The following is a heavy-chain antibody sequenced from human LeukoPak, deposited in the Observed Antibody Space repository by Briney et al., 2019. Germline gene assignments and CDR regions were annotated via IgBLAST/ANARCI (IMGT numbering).Heavy chain of an antibody. CDR2: INTDGSTT. CDR3: AKESGYDVDLEY. V-gene: IGHV3-74*01. D-gene: IGHD5-12*01. CDR1: GFTFSTYW. Sequence: LSGGSLRLSCAGSGFTFSTYWMHWVRQAPGGGLVWVSGINTDGSTTSYADSVKGRFTISRDNAKNTVYLQMSSLRAEDTAVYYCAKESGYDVDLEYWGQGALVTVSS. J-gene: IGHJ4*02.